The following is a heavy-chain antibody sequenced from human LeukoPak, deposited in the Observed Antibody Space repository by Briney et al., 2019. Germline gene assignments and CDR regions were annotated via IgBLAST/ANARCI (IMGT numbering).Heavy chain of an antibody. V-gene: IGHV3-7*01. CDR2: IKQDGSEK. CDR1: GFTFSTYW. CDR3: AKDSLLTVVSPVAAS. D-gene: IGHD4-23*01. Sequence: PGGSLRLSCAASGFTFSTYWMSWVRQAPGKGLEWVANIKQDGSEKYYVDSVKGRFAISRDNAKNSLFLQMNTLRVEDTAVYYCAKDSLLTVVSPVAASWGQETLVTVSS. J-gene: IGHJ5*02.